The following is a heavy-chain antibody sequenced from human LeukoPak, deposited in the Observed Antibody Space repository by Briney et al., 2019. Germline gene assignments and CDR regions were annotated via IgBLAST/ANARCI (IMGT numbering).Heavy chain of an antibody. CDR1: GFTFSSYW. V-gene: IGHV3-7*03. CDR2: IKQDGSEK. Sequence: GGSLRLSCAASGFTFSSYWMSWVRQAPGKGLEWVANIKQDGSEKYYVDSVKGRFAISRDNAKNSLYLQMNSLRAEDTAVYYCARDQVVVAATDYYCYGMDVWGKGTTVTVSS. CDR3: ARDQVVVAATDYYCYGMDV. D-gene: IGHD2-15*01. J-gene: IGHJ6*04.